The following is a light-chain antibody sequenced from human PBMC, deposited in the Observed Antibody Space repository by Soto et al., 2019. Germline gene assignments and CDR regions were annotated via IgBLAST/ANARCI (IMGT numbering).Light chain of an antibody. CDR2: GAS. Sequence: DIQMTQSPSSLSVGDRVTITCRASQGISNVLAWFQQKPGKVPKLLIYGASTLQSGVPSRFSGSGSGTDFILTINSLQPEDVAMYFCQKYNSAPLTFGGVTKVEIK. J-gene: IGKJ4*02. CDR1: QGISNV. CDR3: QKYNSAPLT. V-gene: IGKV1-27*01.